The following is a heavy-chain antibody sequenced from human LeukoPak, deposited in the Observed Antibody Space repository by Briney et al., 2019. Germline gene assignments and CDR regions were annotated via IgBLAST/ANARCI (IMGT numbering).Heavy chain of an antibody. CDR1: GFTFNNYA. J-gene: IGHJ4*02. CDR2: ISYDGSDK. D-gene: IGHD3-10*01. V-gene: IGHV3-30*18. Sequence: GRSLRLSCAASGFTFNNYAMHWVRQAPGKGLNWVAFISYDGSDKYYADSVKGRFTISRDNSKNTPYLQMNSLRPEDTAVYYCAKDEPGSYSPSDYWGQGTLVTVSS. CDR3: AKDEPGSYSPSDY.